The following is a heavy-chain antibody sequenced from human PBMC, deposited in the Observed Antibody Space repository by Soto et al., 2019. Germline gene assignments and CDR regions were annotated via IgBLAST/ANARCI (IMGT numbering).Heavy chain of an antibody. V-gene: IGHV1-3*01. CDR3: VRRHVSATGIDWFDP. CDR2: INAANGDT. D-gene: IGHD6-13*01. CDR1: GYTFTSYG. Sequence: ASVKVSCKASGYTFTSYGIHWVRQAPGQRLEWMGWINAANGDTKYSPKFQGRVTITRDTSASTAYMELSSLRSEDTAVYYCVRRHVSATGIDWFDPWGQGTLDTSPQ. J-gene: IGHJ5*02.